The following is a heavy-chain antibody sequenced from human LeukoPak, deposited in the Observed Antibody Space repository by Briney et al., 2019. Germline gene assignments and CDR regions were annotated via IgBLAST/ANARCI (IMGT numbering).Heavy chain of an antibody. Sequence: GGSLRLSCAASGFTFSSYAMSWVRQAPGKGLEWVSAISGSGGSTYYADSVKGRFTISRDNSKNTLYLQMSSLRAEDTAVYYCAKPGFTMVRGVISWFDPWGQGTLVTVSS. CDR1: GFTFSSYA. J-gene: IGHJ5*02. D-gene: IGHD3-10*01. CDR3: AKPGFTMVRGVISWFDP. V-gene: IGHV3-23*01. CDR2: ISGSGGST.